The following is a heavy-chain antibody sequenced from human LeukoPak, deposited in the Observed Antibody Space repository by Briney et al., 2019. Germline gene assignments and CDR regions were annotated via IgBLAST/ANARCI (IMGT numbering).Heavy chain of an antibody. CDR3: AREIRYCSGGNCYLFDC. J-gene: IGHJ4*02. CDR2: ISSSGSTK. D-gene: IGHD2-15*01. V-gene: IGHV3-48*03. Sequence: PGGSLRLSCAASGFTFSSYEMNWVRQAPGKGLEWVSYISSSGSTKYYADSVKGRFTISRDNAKNSLYLQMNSLRAEDTAVYYCAREIRYCSGGNCYLFDCWGQGTLVTVPS. CDR1: GFTFSSYE.